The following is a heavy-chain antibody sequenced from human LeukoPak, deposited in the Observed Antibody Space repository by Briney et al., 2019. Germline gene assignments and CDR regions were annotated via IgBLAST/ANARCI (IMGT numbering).Heavy chain of an antibody. CDR3: ARDRRYFDWLVLFDY. J-gene: IGHJ4*02. CDR1: GGSFSGYY. CDR2: INHSGST. D-gene: IGHD3-9*01. Sequence: SETLSLTCAVYGGSFSGYYWSWIRQPPGKGLEWIGEINHSGSTNHNPSLKSRVTISVDTSKNQFSLKLSSVTAADTAVYYCARDRRYFDWLVLFDYWGQGTLVTVSS. V-gene: IGHV4-34*01.